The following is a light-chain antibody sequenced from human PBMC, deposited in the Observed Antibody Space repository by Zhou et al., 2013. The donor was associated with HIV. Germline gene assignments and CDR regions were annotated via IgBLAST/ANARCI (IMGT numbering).Light chain of an antibody. CDR1: QEITRF. J-gene: IGKJ2*01. CDR3: QQANTFPYT. CDR2: EAS. V-gene: IGKV1-12*01. Sequence: DIQMTQSPSSVSASVGDRVTLTCRASQEITRFLAWYQLKPGKAPKLLIYEASTLQSGVPSRFSGSGYGTDFTLTISSLQPEDFATYYCQQANTFPYTFGRGPSWRS.